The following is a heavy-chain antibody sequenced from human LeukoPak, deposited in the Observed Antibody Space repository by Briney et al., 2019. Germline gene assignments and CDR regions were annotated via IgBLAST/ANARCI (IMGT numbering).Heavy chain of an antibody. CDR3: TKDPLEYAYGDYVHYYYYMDV. CDR2: INYDGTNT. Sequence: PGGSLRLSCAASGFTFSTYWMHWVRQAPGKGLVWVSRINYDGTNTIYADSVKGRFTISRDNSKNTLYLQMNNLRAEDTAVYYCTKDPLEYAYGDYVHYYYYMDVWGKGTTVTVSS. D-gene: IGHD4-17*01. V-gene: IGHV3-74*01. J-gene: IGHJ6*03. CDR1: GFTFSTYW.